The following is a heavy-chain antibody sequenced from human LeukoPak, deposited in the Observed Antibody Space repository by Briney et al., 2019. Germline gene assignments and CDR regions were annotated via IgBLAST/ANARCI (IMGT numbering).Heavy chain of an antibody. D-gene: IGHD6-19*01. CDR1: GFTFDTYG. Sequence: GGSLRLSCAASGFTFDTYGMNWVRQAPGKGLEWLSHIGSGGSTIYYADSVTGRFTISRDNTKNSLFLQMNSLRADDTATYYCAGEGSGWLPNFWGQGTLVTVSS. CDR2: IGSGGSTI. J-gene: IGHJ4*02. CDR3: AGEGSGWLPNF. V-gene: IGHV3-48*04.